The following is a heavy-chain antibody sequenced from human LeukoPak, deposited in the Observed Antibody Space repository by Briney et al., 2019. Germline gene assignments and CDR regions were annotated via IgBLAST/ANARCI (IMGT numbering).Heavy chain of an antibody. D-gene: IGHD1-14*01. CDR3: VREVVGIGFDF. CDR1: GFSLSKHW. CDR2: INSDKSSR. V-gene: IGHV3-74*03. J-gene: IGHJ4*02. Sequence: GGSLRLSCAASGFSLSKHWMHWVRHAPGKGLVWVSRINSDKSSRTYADSVKGRFTISRDNAKKTVHLEMNSLRAEDTAVYYCVREVVGIGFDFWGQGTLVTVAS.